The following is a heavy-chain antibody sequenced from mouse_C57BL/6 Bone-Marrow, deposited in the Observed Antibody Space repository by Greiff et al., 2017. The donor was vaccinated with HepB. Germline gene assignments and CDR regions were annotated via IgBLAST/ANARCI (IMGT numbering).Heavy chain of an antibody. Sequence: EVMLVESGGDLVKPGGSLKLSCAASGFTFSSYGMSWVRQTPDKRLEWVATISSGGSYTYYPDSVKGRFPISRDNAKNTLYLQMSSLKSEDTAMYYCARHEYSKRYYFDYWGQGTTLTVSS. CDR1: GFTFSSYG. CDR3: ARHEYSKRYYFDY. V-gene: IGHV5-6*02. CDR2: ISSGGSYT. J-gene: IGHJ2*01. D-gene: IGHD2-5*01.